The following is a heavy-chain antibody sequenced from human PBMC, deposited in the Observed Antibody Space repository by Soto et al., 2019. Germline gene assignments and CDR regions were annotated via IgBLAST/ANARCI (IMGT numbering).Heavy chain of an antibody. J-gene: IGHJ6*02. CDR2: INPNSGGT. Sequence: GASVKVSCKASGYTFTGYYMHWVRQAPGQGLEWMGWINPNSGGTNYAQKFQGWVTMTRDTPISTAYMELSRLRSDDTAVYYCARGTAYYYYYGMDVWGQGTTVTVSS. CDR3: ARGTAYYYYYGMDV. V-gene: IGHV1-2*04. CDR1: GYTFTGYY.